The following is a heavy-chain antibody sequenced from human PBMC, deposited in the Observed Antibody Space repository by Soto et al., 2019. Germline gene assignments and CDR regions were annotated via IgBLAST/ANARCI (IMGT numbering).Heavy chain of an antibody. CDR2: ISYGGTT. CDR3: ARHDHGSYTINGFDV. Sequence: WGWIRQPPGKGLEWIGTISYGGTTFYTPSLKTRITISVDSSKNQFSLSLVSVTAADTAIYYCARHDHGSYTINGFDVWGQGTMVTVSS. D-gene: IGHD1-1*01. V-gene: IGHV4-39*01. J-gene: IGHJ3*01.